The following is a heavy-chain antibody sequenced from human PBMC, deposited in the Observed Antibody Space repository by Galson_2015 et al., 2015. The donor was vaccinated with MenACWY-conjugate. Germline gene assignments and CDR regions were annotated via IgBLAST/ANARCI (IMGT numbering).Heavy chain of an antibody. J-gene: IGHJ4*01. CDR1: GGTFSSFS. D-gene: IGHD3-9*01. V-gene: IGHV1-69*02. CDR2: VIPIAGMT. CDR3: SRSAYDPLTDQGDY. Sequence: SVKVSCKASGGTFSSFSISWVRQAPGQGLEWMGRVIPIAGMTNYAKNFQGRVTITADTSARTAYMELSSLTSEDTAVYFCSRSAYDPLTDQGDYWGHGTQVIVSA.